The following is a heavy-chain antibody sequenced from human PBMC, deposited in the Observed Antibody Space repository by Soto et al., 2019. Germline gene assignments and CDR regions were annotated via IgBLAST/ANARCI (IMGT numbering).Heavy chain of an antibody. CDR2: ISSSGSTI. V-gene: IGHV3-48*03. Sequence: GGSLRLSCAASGFTFSPYEMSWVRQAPGKGLEWISYISSSGSTIHYADSVKGRFSISRDNAKKSLYLQMNTLKTEDTAVYYCTTVPLWSHSYHGTDVWGQGTTVTVSS. CDR1: GFTFSPYE. J-gene: IGHJ6*02. CDR3: TTVPLWSHSYHGTDV. D-gene: IGHD3-3*01.